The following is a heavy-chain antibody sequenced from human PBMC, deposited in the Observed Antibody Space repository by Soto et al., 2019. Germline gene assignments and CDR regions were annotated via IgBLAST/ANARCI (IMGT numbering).Heavy chain of an antibody. D-gene: IGHD3-22*01. CDR1: GFTFSSYS. Sequence: PGGALRLSCAASGFTFSSYSMNWVRQAPGKGLEWVSSISSSSSYIYYADSVKGRFTISRDNAKTSLYLQMNSLRAEDTALYYCAKDTLDYYYDSSGYYPSAFDIWGQGTMVTVSS. CDR3: AKDTLDYYYDSSGYYPSAFDI. CDR2: ISSSSSYI. V-gene: IGHV3-21*04. J-gene: IGHJ3*02.